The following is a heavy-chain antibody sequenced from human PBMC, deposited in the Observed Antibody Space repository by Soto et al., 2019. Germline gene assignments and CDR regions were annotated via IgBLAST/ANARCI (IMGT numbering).Heavy chain of an antibody. D-gene: IGHD2-21*01. CDR3: TRIAYNYGPGDY. J-gene: IGHJ4*02. Sequence: GGSLRLSCAASGFTFSNAWMSWVRQAPGKGLEWVGRIKSKTDGGTTDYAAPVKGRFTISRDDSKSSLYLQMNSLKTDDTAVYYCTRIAYNYGPGDYWGQGTLVTVSS. CDR1: GFTFSNAW. V-gene: IGHV3-15*01. CDR2: IKSKTDGGTT.